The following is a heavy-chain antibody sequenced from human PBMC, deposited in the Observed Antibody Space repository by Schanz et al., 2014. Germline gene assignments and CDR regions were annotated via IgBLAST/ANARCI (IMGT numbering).Heavy chain of an antibody. CDR3: VTEERMESGTWAKAFDI. Sequence: QVQLVQSGAEVKKPGASVKLSCKASNYIFTNYYIHCVRQAPGQGLDWMGLINPYDDAIDYAKKFQGRFAMTRDTHTTTIYMKLSSLRSDDTAMYYCVTEERMESGTWAKAFDIWGQGTWVTVSS. D-gene: IGHD3-3*01. CDR2: INPYDDAI. CDR1: NYIFTNYY. V-gene: IGHV1-46*01. J-gene: IGHJ3*02.